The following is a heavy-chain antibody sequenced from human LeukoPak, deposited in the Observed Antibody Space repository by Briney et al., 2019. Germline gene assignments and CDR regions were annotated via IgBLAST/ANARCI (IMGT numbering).Heavy chain of an antibody. V-gene: IGHV1-2*02. CDR1: GSIFNVYY. CDR3: ARENWYYDH. Sequence: GASVQVSCKSYGSIFNVYYMHWVRQVPGQGLEWMGWISPDGGVTNYAQKFQGRVTLTRDSATTTDYMELSRLTSDDTAVYYCARENWYYDHWGQGTLVTVSS. J-gene: IGHJ4*02. CDR2: ISPDGGVT.